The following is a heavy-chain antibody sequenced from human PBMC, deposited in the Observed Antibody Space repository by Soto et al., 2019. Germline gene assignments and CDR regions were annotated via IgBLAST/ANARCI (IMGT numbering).Heavy chain of an antibody. V-gene: IGHV1-8*01. CDR2: MNPNSGNT. Sequence: QVQLVQSGAEVKKPGSSVKVSCKASGYTFTSYDINWVRQATGQGLEWMGWMNPNSGNTGYAQKFQGRVTMTRNTSRSTAYMELSSLRSEDTAVYYCARWPDGYYYYGMDVWGQGTKVTVSS. CDR1: GYTFTSYD. J-gene: IGHJ6*02. CDR3: ARWPDGYYYYGMDV.